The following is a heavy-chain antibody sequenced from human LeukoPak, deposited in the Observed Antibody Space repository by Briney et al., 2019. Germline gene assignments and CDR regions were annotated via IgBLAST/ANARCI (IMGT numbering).Heavy chain of an antibody. CDR1: GGSISSYY. CDR2: IYTSGST. Sequence: SETLSLTCTVSGGSISSYYWSWIRQPAGKGLEWIGRIYTSGSTNYNPSLKSRVTMSVDTSKNQFSLKLSSVTAADTAVYYRARDSPDTIFDYGMDVWGQGTTVTVSS. CDR3: ARDSPDTIFDYGMDV. D-gene: IGHD3-3*01. V-gene: IGHV4-4*07. J-gene: IGHJ6*02.